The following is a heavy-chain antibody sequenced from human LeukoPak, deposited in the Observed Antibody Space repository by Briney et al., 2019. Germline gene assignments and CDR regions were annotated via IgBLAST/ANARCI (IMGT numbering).Heavy chain of an antibody. D-gene: IGHD1-26*01. J-gene: IGHJ4*02. V-gene: IGHV3-23*01. CDR1: GFTFRGSA. CDR2: IIGSVVST. Sequence: GGSLRLSCAAPGFTFRGSAMNWGRQAPGRGLEWVSTIIGSVVSTFYADSGKGRFTISRDNSKNTLYLQVNGLRAEDTAVYYCAKDLDLVGATVGYWGQGTLVTVSS. CDR3: AKDLDLVGATVGY.